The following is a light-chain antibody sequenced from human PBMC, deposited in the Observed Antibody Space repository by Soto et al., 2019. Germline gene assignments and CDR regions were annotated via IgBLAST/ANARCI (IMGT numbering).Light chain of an antibody. CDR2: RNN. CDR1: SSNIGSNY. V-gene: IGLV1-47*01. Sequence: QSVLTQPPSASGTPGQRVTVSCSGSSSNIGSNYVYCYQQLPGTAPKLLIYRNNQRPSGVPDQFSGSKRGTSASLAFSRLRSEDAADYYCAAWDDSHPNYVLGTGTKLTVL. J-gene: IGLJ1*01. CDR3: AAWDDSHPNYV.